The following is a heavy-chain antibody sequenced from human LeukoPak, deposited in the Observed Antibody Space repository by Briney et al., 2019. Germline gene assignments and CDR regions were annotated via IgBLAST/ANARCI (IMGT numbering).Heavy chain of an antibody. CDR2: IFYSGST. CDR1: GGSINSGAYY. J-gene: IGHJ4*02. Sequence: SQTLSLTCTVSGGSINSGAYYWNWIHQRPGRGREWIGYIFYSGSTYYNPSLKTRVIISLDTSKNQFSLKLTSVTAADPAVYYCARAGGGYYYGSGSYYSVPFDYWGQGTLVTVSS. D-gene: IGHD3-10*01. V-gene: IGHV4-31*03. CDR3: ARAGGGYYYGSGSYYSVPFDY.